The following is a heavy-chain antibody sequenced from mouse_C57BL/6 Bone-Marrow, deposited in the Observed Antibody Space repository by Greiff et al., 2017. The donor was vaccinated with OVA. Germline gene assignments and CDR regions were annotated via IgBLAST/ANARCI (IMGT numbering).Heavy chain of an antibody. J-gene: IGHJ2*01. CDR3: ARSGITTVVATD. Sequence: VQLQQSGAELARPGASVKMSCKASGYTFTSYTMHWVKQRPGQGLEWIGYINPSSGYTKYNQKFKDKATLTADKSSSTAYMQLSSLTSEDSAVYYCARSGITTVVATDWGQGTTLTVSS. CDR2: INPSSGYT. V-gene: IGHV1-4*01. CDR1: GYTFTSYT. D-gene: IGHD1-1*01.